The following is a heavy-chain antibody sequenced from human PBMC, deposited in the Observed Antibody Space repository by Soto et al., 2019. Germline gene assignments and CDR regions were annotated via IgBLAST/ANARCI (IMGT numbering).Heavy chain of an antibody. CDR1: GDSVSSNGAC. D-gene: IGHD2-15*01. J-gene: IGHJ6*02. Sequence: SQTLSLTCVISGDSVSSNGACWNWIRQSPSRGLQWLGRIYYRSKWFHDYAASVESRMAINPDASRNQFSLQLNYVTPEDTAVYYCARVHCSAGTCLDGLDFWGQGTTVTVSS. V-gene: IGHV6-1*01. CDR3: ARVHCSAGTCLDGLDF. CDR2: IYYRSKWFH.